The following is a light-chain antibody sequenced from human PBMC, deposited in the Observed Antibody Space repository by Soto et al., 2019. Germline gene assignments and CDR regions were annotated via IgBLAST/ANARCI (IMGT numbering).Light chain of an antibody. CDR2: DVS. V-gene: IGLV2-14*01. CDR3: GSYTTSNTMI. Sequence: QSALTQPASVSGSPGQSITISCAGTSSDVGAYNYVSWFQQHPGKVPKLIIYDVSDRPSGVSDRFSGSKSGNTASLTISGLQAEGEADYYCGSYTTSNTMIFGGGTKLTVL. CDR1: SSDVGAYNY. J-gene: IGLJ2*01.